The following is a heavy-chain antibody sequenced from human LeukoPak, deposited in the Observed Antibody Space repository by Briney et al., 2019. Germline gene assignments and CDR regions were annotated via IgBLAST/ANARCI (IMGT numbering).Heavy chain of an antibody. Sequence: PGRSLRLSCAAPGFTFSSYGMHWVRQAPGKGLEWVAVIWYDGSNKYYADSVKGRFTISRDNSKNTLYLQMNSLRAEDTAVYYCAKDARIAVAGKLDYWGQGTLVTVSS. CDR2: IWYDGSNK. D-gene: IGHD6-19*01. V-gene: IGHV3-33*06. CDR1: GFTFSSYG. J-gene: IGHJ4*02. CDR3: AKDARIAVAGKLDY.